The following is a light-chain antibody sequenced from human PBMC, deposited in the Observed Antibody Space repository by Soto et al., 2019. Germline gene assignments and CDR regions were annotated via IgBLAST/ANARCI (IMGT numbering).Light chain of an antibody. CDR3: CSYAGSGTFV. CDR1: SSDVGSYDL. J-gene: IGLJ1*01. Sequence: QSALTQPASVSGSPGQSITISCTGTSSDVGSYDLVSWYQQPPGKAPKLMIYEDTKRPSGISTRFSGSKSGNAASLTISGLHAEDEADYYCCSYAGSGTFVFGTGNKLTVL. CDR2: EDT. V-gene: IGLV2-23*01.